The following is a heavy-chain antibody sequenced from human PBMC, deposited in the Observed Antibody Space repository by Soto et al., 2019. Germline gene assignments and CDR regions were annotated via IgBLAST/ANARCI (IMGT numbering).Heavy chain of an antibody. V-gene: IGHV3-23*01. CDR1: GFICSSYD. Sequence: GGSLRLSCAVSGFICSSYDMSWVRQAPGKGLEWVSTILVGGSTHYEDSVKGRFTISRDTSKNTVYLQMNSLTAGDTAVYYCAKATATGGGAFEIYGQGTLVTVS. D-gene: IGHD2-8*02. CDR2: ILVGGST. J-gene: IGHJ3*02. CDR3: AKATATGGGAFEI.